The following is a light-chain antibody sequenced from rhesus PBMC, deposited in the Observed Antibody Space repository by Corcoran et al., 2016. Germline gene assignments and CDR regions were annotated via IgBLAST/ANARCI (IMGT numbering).Light chain of an antibody. J-gene: IGKJ2*01. CDR3: QHYYTTPFS. V-gene: IGKV1-25*01. CDR1: QDITND. Sequence: DIQMTQSPSSLSASVGDRVTITCRASQDITNDLAWYQQRPGETPKLLMFEASSLQSGIPSRFTGSGSGTDFTLTVSSLQSEDFATYFCQHYYTTPFSFGQGTKVEIK. CDR2: EAS.